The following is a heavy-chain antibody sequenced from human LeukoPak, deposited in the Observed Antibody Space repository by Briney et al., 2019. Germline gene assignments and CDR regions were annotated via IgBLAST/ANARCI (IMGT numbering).Heavy chain of an antibody. V-gene: IGHV3-30*01. CDR3: AREGLTGDFFDY. CDR1: GFTFSSYA. D-gene: IGHD7-27*01. J-gene: IGHJ4*02. CDR2: IPYDGSNK. Sequence: GGSLRLSCAASGFTFSSYAMHWVRQAPGKGLEWVAVIPYDGSNKYYADSVKGRFTISRDNSKNTLYLQMNSLRAEDTAVYYCAREGLTGDFFDYWGQGTLVTVSS.